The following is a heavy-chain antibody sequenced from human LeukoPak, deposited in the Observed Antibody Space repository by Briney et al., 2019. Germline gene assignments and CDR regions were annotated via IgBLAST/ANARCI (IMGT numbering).Heavy chain of an antibody. V-gene: IGHV4-38-2*01. CDR1: GYSISSGYY. CDR3: ARVPYYDFWSGSEARFDY. D-gene: IGHD3-3*01. CDR2: IYHSGST. J-gene: IGHJ4*02. Sequence: PSETLSLTCAVSGYSISSGYYWGWIRQPPGKGLEWIGSIYHSGSTYYNPSLKSRVTIAEDTSKNLFSLKLSSVTAADTAVYYCARVPYYDFWSGSEARFDYWGQGTLVTVSS.